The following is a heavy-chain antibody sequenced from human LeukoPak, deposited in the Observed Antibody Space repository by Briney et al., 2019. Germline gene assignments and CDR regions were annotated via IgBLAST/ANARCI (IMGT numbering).Heavy chain of an antibody. Sequence: GGSLRLSCVASGFTFSSNIMIWVRQAPGKGLEWVSSIPASGGSTYYADSVKGRFTISRDNSKNSLYLQMNNLRAEDTAVYYCAKESSGGWYFDYWGQGTLVTVSS. CDR2: IPASGGST. CDR1: GFTFSSNI. D-gene: IGHD6-19*01. V-gene: IGHV3-23*01. J-gene: IGHJ4*02. CDR3: AKESSGGWYFDY.